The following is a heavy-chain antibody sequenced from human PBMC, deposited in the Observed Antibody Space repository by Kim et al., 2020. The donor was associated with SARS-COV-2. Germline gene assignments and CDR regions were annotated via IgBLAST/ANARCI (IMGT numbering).Heavy chain of an antibody. CDR3: ARDVVRGGFVVVTAIILDY. D-gene: IGHD2-21*02. Sequence: GGSLRLSCAASGFTFSSYGMHWVRQAPGKGLEWVAVIWYDGSNKYYADSVKGRFTISRDNSKNTLYLQMNSLRAEDTAVYYCARDVVRGGFVVVTAIILDYWGQGTLVTVSS. CDR2: IWYDGSNK. CDR1: GFTFSSYG. J-gene: IGHJ4*02. V-gene: IGHV3-33*01.